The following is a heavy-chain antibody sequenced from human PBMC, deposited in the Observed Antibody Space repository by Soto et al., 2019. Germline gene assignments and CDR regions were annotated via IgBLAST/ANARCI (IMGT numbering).Heavy chain of an antibody. D-gene: IGHD3-22*01. V-gene: IGHV4-31*03. CDR2: IYYSGST. J-gene: IGHJ5*02. CDR1: GGSISSGGYY. CDR3: ARLGYDSSGYPSWFDP. Sequence: QVQLQESGPGLVKPSQTLSLTCTVSGGSISSGGYYWSWIRQHPGKGLEWIGYIYYSGSTYYNPSLKSRVTISVDTSKKQFSLRLTSVTVADTAVYYCARLGYDSSGYPSWFDPWGQGTLVTVSS.